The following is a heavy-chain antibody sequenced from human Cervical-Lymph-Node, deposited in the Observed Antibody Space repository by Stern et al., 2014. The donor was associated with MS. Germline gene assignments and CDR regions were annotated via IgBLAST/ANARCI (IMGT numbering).Heavy chain of an antibody. CDR3: AREDYRNYSPHIDY. CDR2: ISYDGSKK. V-gene: IGHV3-30-3*01. D-gene: IGHD4-11*01. CDR1: GFSFSSHT. Sequence: VQLVESGGGVVQPGRSLRLSCAASGFSFSSHTMHWVRQAPGKGLEWVTSISYDGSKKNYADSMKGRFTISRDTSKNTLYLQMNSLRVEDTAVYYCAREDYRNYSPHIDYWGQGTLVTVSS. J-gene: IGHJ4*02.